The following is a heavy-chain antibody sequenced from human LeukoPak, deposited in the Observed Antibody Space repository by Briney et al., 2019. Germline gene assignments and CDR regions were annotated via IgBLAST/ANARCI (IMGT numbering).Heavy chain of an antibody. Sequence: GASVKVSCKASGYTFTGYYMHWVRQAPGQGLEWMGWINPNSGGTNYAQKFQGRVTMTRDTSISTAYMELSRLRSDDTAVYYCARDPKVVMATSIFRLNNWFDPWGQGTLVTVSS. CDR3: ARDPKVVMATSIFRLNNWFDP. CDR1: GYTFTGYY. CDR2: INPNSGGT. J-gene: IGHJ5*02. D-gene: IGHD5-24*01. V-gene: IGHV1-2*02.